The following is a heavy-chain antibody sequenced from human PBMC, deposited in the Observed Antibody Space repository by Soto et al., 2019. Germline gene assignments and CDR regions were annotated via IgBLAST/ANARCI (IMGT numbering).Heavy chain of an antibody. Sequence: QVHLVESGGGVVQPGRSLRLSCTASGFTFSDFGMHWVRQAPGKGLEWVALIWYDGSNKYYSDSVKGRFSISRDDSENRLNLQMNSLRVEDTAVYYCARDRGPFVDTARAAYWGQGALVTVSS. D-gene: IGHD5-18*01. CDR2: IWYDGSNK. V-gene: IGHV3-33*01. CDR1: GFTFSDFG. CDR3: ARDRGPFVDTARAAY. J-gene: IGHJ4*02.